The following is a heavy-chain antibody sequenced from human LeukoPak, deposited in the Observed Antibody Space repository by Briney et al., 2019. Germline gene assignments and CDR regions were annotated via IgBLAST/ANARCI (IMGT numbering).Heavy chain of an antibody. CDR3: AKDAGAYYDILTGYYDY. V-gene: IGHV3-23*01. J-gene: IGHJ4*02. D-gene: IGHD3-9*01. Sequence: GGSLRLSCAASGFTFSSYAMSWVRQAPGKGLEWVSAISGSGGSTYYADSVKGRFTISRDNSKNTLYLQMNSLRAEDTAVYYCAKDAGAYYDILTGYYDYWGQGTLVTLSS. CDR1: GFTFSSYA. CDR2: ISGSGGST.